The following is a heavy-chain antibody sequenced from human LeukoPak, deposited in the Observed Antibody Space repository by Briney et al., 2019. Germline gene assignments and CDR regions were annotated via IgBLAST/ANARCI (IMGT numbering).Heavy chain of an antibody. V-gene: IGHV4-39*01. J-gene: IGHJ6*03. Sequence: SETLSLTCTVSGGSISSDNYYWGWIRQPPGKGLEWIGSIYYSGSTYYNPSLKSRVTISVDTSKNQFSLKLSSVTAADTAVYYCARTMVRGVMHYYYYMDVWGKGTTVTISS. CDR3: ARTMVRGVMHYYYYMDV. D-gene: IGHD3-10*01. CDR1: GGSISSDNYY. CDR2: IYYSGST.